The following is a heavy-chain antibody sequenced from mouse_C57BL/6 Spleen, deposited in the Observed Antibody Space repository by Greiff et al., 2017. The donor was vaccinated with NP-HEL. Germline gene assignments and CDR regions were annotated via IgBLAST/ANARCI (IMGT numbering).Heavy chain of an antibody. V-gene: IGHV1-64*01. Sequence: QDQLQQPGAELVKPGASVKLSCKASGYTFTSYWMHWVKQRPGQGLEWIGMIHPNSGSTNYNEKFKSKATLTVDKSSSTAYMQLSSLTSEDSAVYYCARKRYKGEAMDYWGQGTSVTVSS. J-gene: IGHJ4*01. CDR2: IHPNSGST. CDR3: ARKRYKGEAMDY. CDR1: GYTFTSYW. D-gene: IGHD1-3*01.